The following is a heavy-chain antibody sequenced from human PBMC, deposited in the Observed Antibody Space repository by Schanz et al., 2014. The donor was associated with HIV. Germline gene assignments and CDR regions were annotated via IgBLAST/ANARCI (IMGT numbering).Heavy chain of an antibody. V-gene: IGHV3-9*01. J-gene: IGHJ4*02. CDR2: IIFNSGNT. CDR3: ARVPRWLQPHFDY. D-gene: IGHD5-12*01. CDR1: GFNFNDHG. Sequence: EVQLVESGGGLVQPGRSLRLSCAASGFNFNDHGMHWVLQAPGKGLEWVSGIIFNSGNTGYADSVKGRFTISRDDAKNSLYLQMNSLRAEDTAVYYCARVPRWLQPHFDYWGQGILVTVSS.